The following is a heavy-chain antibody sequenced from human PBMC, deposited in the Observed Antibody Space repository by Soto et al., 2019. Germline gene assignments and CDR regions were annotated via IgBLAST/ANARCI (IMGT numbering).Heavy chain of an antibody. Sequence: SETLSLTCTVSGGSISSGDYYWSWIRQPPGKGLEGIGDIYYSGSTYYNPSLKSRGTISVDTSKNQFSLKLSSVTAADTAVYYCASDFVSFVRDGYNRVSWFDPLVQGTLVTLSS. V-gene: IGHV4-30-4*01. J-gene: IGHJ5*02. D-gene: IGHD5-12*01. CDR2: IYYSGST. CDR1: GGSISSGDYY. CDR3: ASDFVSFVRDGYNRVSWFDP.